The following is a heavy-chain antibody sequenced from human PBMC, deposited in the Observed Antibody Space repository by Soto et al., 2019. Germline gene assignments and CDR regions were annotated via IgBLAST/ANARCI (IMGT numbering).Heavy chain of an antibody. CDR3: AKDLGYCSSTSCLIGYYYYYGMDV. D-gene: IGHD2-2*01. V-gene: IGHV3-23*01. CDR1: GFTFSSYA. CDR2: ISGSGGST. Sequence: GESLKISCAASGFTFSSYAMSWVRQAPGKGLEWVSAISGSGGSTYYADSVKGRFTISRDNSKNTLYLQMNSLRAEDTAVYYCAKDLGYCSSTSCLIGYYYYYGMDVWGQGTTVTVSS. J-gene: IGHJ6*02.